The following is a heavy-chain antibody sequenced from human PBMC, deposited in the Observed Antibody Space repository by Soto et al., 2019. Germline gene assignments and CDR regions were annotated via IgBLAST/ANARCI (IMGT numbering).Heavy chain of an antibody. Sequence: QVQLVQSGAEVKKPGSSVKVSCKASGGTFSSYAISWVRRAPGQGLEWMGGIIPIFGTPNYAQKFQCRVTTTADTSTSTAYMELSSLRAEDTAVYYCAREWPTGTTYYYHCGMDVWGQGTTVTVSS. CDR3: AREWPTGTTYYYHCGMDV. CDR1: GGTFSSYA. D-gene: IGHD1-7*01. CDR2: IIPIFGTP. V-gene: IGHV1-69*06. J-gene: IGHJ6*02.